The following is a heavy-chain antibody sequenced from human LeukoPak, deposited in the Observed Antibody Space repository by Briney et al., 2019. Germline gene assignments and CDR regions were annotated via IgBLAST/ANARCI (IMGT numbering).Heavy chain of an antibody. Sequence: GGSLRLSCAASGFTFSNYAMSWVRQAPGKGLEWVSVISGNGGRTYYGDSVKGRFTISRDNSKNTLYLQMNSLRAEDTAVYYCAKVRDLDTVLGRFDNWGQGTLVTVSS. CDR3: AKVRDLDTVLGRFDN. J-gene: IGHJ5*02. V-gene: IGHV3-23*01. CDR2: ISGNGGRT. CDR1: GFTFSNYA. D-gene: IGHD5-18*01.